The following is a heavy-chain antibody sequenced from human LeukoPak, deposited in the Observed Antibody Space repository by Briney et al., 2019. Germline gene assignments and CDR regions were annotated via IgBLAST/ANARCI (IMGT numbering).Heavy chain of an antibody. V-gene: IGHV3-7*01. J-gene: IGHJ2*01. CDR1: GFSFSNYY. Sequence: GESLRLSCAASGFSFSNYYMSWVRQAPGKGLEWVAHIKQDGSDKYSADSVKGRFTISRDNVKNLLYLQMNSLRAEDTAVYYCARYPAYNSGSYYRYFDLWGHGTLVTVSS. D-gene: IGHD3-10*01. CDR2: IKQDGSDK. CDR3: ARYPAYNSGSYYRYFDL.